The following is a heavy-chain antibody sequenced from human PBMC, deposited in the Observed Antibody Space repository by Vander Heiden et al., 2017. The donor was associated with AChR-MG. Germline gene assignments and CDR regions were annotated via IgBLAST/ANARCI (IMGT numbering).Heavy chain of an antibody. Sequence: QVQLVESGGGVVQPGRSLRLSCAASGFTFSSYDMHWVRQAPGKGLEWVAVISYDGSNKYYADSVKGRFTISRDNSKNTLYLQMNSLRAEETAVYYCARDSRTLYSRSSGYYFDYWGQGTLVTVSS. CDR3: ARDSRTLYSRSSGYYFDY. CDR2: ISYDGSNK. J-gene: IGHJ4*02. CDR1: GFTFSSYD. D-gene: IGHD6-6*01. V-gene: IGHV3-30-3*01.